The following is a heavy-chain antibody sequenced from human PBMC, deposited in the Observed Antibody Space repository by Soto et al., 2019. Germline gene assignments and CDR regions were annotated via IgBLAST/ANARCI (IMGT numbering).Heavy chain of an antibody. D-gene: IGHD6-25*01. V-gene: IGHV3-23*01. CDR2: ISSGGST. CDR3: AKDSGAAETNWFDP. J-gene: IGHJ5*02. CDR1: GFTFSSYA. Sequence: EVHLLESGGGLVQPGGSLRLSCAASGFTFSSYAMTWVRQAPGKGLEWVSAISSGGSTYYADSVKGRFIISRDNSKNTLYLQMNSLRAEDTAVYYCAKDSGAAETNWFDPWGQGTLVTVSS.